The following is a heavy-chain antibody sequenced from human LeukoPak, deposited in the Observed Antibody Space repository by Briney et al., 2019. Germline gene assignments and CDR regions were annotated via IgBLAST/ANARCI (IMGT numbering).Heavy chain of an antibody. CDR1: RFTFSSYA. V-gene: IGHV3-23*01. CDR3: AKLWGYDSSGRLNWYFDL. D-gene: IGHD3-22*01. J-gene: IGHJ2*01. Sequence: PGGSLRLSCAAPRFTFSSYAMSWVRQAPGKGLEWVSAISGSGGSTYYADSVKGRFTISRDNSKNTLYLQMNSLRAEDTAVYYCAKLWGYDSSGRLNWYFDLWGRGTLVTVSS. CDR2: ISGSGGST.